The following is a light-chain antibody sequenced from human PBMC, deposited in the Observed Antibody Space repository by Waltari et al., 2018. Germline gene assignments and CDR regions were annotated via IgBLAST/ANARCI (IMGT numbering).Light chain of an antibody. J-gene: IGLJ3*02. CDR2: EVT. CDR1: SSDVGRYNH. V-gene: IGLV2-14*01. Sequence: QSALTQPASVSGSPGQSNTISCTGTSSDVGRYNHVSWYQQHPGKAPKFMIYEVTNRPSGVSNRFSGSKSGNTAYLTISGLRAEDEADYHCSSYTSSDTWVFGGGTKVTVL. CDR3: SSYTSSDTWV.